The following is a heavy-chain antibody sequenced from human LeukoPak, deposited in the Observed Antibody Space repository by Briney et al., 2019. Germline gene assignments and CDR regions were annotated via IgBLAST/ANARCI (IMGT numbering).Heavy chain of an antibody. V-gene: IGHV4-61*02. D-gene: IGHD3-10*01. CDR3: ARDHYLSGFT. J-gene: IGHJ4*02. CDR2: IYTSGST. Sequence: PSETLSLTCAVSGGSISSGSYYWSWIRQPAGKGLEWIGRIYTSGSTNYNPSLKSRVTISVDTSKNQFSLKLSSVTAADTAVYYCARDHYLSGFTWGQGTLVTVSS. CDR1: GGSISSGSYY.